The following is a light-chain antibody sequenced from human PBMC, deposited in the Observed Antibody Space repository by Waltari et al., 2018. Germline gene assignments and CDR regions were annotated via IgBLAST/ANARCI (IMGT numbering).Light chain of an antibody. CDR2: AAS. V-gene: IGKV1-NL1*01. J-gene: IGKJ1*01. Sequence: DIQMTQSPSSLSASVGDKVTITCRASQGISNSLAWYQQKPGRAPKVLLYAASRLQSGVPSRFSGSGSGADYTLTISSLQPEDFATHYCQQYYDVFRSSFGQGTKVES. CDR3: QQYYDVFRSS. CDR1: QGISNS.